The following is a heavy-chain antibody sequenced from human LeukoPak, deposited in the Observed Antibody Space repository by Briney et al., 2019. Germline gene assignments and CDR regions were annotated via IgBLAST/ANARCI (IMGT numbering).Heavy chain of an antibody. Sequence: SSETLSLTCTVSGGSISSSSYYWGWIRQPPGKGLEWIGSIYYTGTTYYNPSLKSRVTISVDTSKNQFSLKLSSVTAADTAVYYCARGGGHIVVVTAIGFDYWGQGTLVTVSS. D-gene: IGHD2-21*02. CDR2: IYYTGTT. CDR3: ARGGGHIVVVTAIGFDY. J-gene: IGHJ4*02. V-gene: IGHV4-39*01. CDR1: GGSISSSSYY.